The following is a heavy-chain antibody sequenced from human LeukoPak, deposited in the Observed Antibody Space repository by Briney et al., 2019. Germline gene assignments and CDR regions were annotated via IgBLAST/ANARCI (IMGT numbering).Heavy chain of an antibody. V-gene: IGHV3-53*01. Sequence: GGSLRLSCAASGFTLSNNSLSWVRPAPGKGLEWVSVIYSGGSTYYADSVKGRFTIPRDNSKNTVYLQMNSLRAEDTAVYYCARGPPRMIVPIYWGQGTLVTVSS. CDR1: GFTLSNNS. CDR2: IYSGGST. CDR3: ARGPPRMIVPIY. J-gene: IGHJ4*02. D-gene: IGHD3-22*01.